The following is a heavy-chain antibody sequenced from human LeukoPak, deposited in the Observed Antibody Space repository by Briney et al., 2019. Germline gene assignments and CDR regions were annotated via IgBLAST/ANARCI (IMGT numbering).Heavy chain of an antibody. CDR3: ASAGYSSGWSFDY. J-gene: IGHJ4*02. V-gene: IGHV3-30*04. Sequence: PTGTSLRLSCAASGFTFSSYAMHWVRQAPGKGLEWVAVISYDGSNKYYADSVKGRFTISRDNSKNTLYLQMNSLRAEDTAVYYCASAGYSSGWSFDYWGQGTLVTVSS. D-gene: IGHD6-19*01. CDR2: ISYDGSNK. CDR1: GFTFSSYA.